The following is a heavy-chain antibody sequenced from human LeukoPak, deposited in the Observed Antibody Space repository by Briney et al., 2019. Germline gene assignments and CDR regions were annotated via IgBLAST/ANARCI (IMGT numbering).Heavy chain of an antibody. D-gene: IGHD6-13*01. Sequence: SETLSLTCAVYGGSFSGYYWSWIRQPPGKGLEWIGEINHSGSTNYNPSLKSRVTISVDTSKNQFSLKLSSVTAADTAVYYCARVGRGSSWYMGYYFDYWDQGTLVTVSS. CDR3: ARVGRGSSWYMGYYFDY. V-gene: IGHV4-34*01. CDR2: INHSGST. J-gene: IGHJ4*02. CDR1: GGSFSGYY.